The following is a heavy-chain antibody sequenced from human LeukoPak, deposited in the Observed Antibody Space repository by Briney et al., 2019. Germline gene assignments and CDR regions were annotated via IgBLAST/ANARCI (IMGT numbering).Heavy chain of an antibody. Sequence: PGGSLRLSCAASGFTFNTYAMSWVRQAPGKGLEWVSGIGGSGSSTYYAESVKGRFTISRDNSKNTLYLQMNSLRAEDTAVYYCAKDGYSSGYDYWGQGTLVTVSS. CDR3: AKDGYSSGYDY. J-gene: IGHJ4*02. D-gene: IGHD6-19*01. CDR2: IGGSGSST. CDR1: GFTFNTYA. V-gene: IGHV3-23*01.